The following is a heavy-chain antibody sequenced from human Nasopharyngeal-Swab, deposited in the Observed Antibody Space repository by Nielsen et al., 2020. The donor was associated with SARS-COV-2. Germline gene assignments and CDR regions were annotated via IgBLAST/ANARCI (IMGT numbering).Heavy chain of an antibody. Sequence: GESLKISCAASGFTFSSYSMNWVRQAPGKGLEWVSSISSSSSYIYYADSVKGRFTISRDNAKNSLYLQMNSLRAEDTAVYYCARASNSGSYAFDIWGQGTMVTVSS. V-gene: IGHV3-21*01. CDR2: ISSSSSYI. CDR3: ARASNSGSYAFDI. CDR1: GFTFSSYS. D-gene: IGHD3-10*01. J-gene: IGHJ3*02.